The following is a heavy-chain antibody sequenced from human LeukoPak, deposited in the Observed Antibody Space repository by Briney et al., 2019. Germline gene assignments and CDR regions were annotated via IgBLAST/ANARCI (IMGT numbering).Heavy chain of an antibody. D-gene: IGHD6-6*01. V-gene: IGHV3-23*01. CDR1: GFTFSSYA. J-gene: IGHJ5*02. CDR2: ISGSGGST. CDR3: AKVSGLAARSKRNTLNWFDP. Sequence: PGGSLRLSCAASGFTFSSYAMSWVRQAPGKGLEWVSAISGSGGSTYYADSVKGRFTISRDNSKNTLYLQMNNLRAEDTAVYYCAKVSGLAARSKRNTLNWFDPWGQGTLVTVSS.